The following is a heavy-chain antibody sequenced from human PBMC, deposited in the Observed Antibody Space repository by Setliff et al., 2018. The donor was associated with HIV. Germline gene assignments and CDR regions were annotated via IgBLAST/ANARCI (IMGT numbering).Heavy chain of an antibody. CDR1: GFSFSSYW. J-gene: IGHJ6*03. V-gene: IGHV3-7*01. D-gene: IGHD2-15*01. CDR3: ARDATRGGDMDV. CDR2: IKQDGSEK. Sequence: SCAASGFSFSSYWMSWVRQAPGKGQEWVANIKQDGSEKYYVDSVRGRFTISRDNAKNSLYLQMNSLRAEDTAVYYCARDATRGGDMDVWAKGTTVTVSS.